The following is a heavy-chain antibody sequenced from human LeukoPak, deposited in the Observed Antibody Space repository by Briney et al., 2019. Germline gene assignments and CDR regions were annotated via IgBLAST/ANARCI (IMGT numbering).Heavy chain of an antibody. CDR1: GGSISSSSYY. J-gene: IGHJ2*01. D-gene: IGHD3-22*01. Sequence: SETLSLTCTVSGGSISSSSYYWSWIRQPPGKGLEWIGYIYHSGSTYYNPSLKSRVTISVDRSKNQFSLKLSSVTAADTAVYYCAKSQTYYYDSRRGWYFDLWGRGTLVTVSS. CDR3: AKSQTYYYDSRRGWYFDL. CDR2: IYHSGST. V-gene: IGHV4-30-2*01.